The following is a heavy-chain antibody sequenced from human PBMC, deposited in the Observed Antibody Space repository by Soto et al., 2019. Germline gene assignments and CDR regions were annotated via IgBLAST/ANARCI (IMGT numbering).Heavy chain of an antibody. J-gene: IGHJ4*02. CDR1: GFTFSTYA. CDR2: ISGGGGVT. Sequence: EVQLLESGGGLVQPGGSLRLSCAASGFTFSTYAMSWVRQAPGKGLEWVSAISGGGGVTYYADSVKGRFTISRDDSQNTLYLQMNSLRAEDTAVYYCAKRSGYTIAYCDSWGQGTLVTVSS. V-gene: IGHV3-23*01. D-gene: IGHD5-12*01. CDR3: AKRSGYTIAYCDS.